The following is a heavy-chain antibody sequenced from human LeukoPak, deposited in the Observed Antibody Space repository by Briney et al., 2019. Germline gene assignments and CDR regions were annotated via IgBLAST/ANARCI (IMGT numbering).Heavy chain of an antibody. CDR3: ASWRIYCSGGSCLDY. V-gene: IGHV4-39*07. CDR1: GASVSGSPYY. J-gene: IGHJ4*02. D-gene: IGHD2-15*01. CDR2: IYSSGST. Sequence: SETLSLTCTVSGASVSGSPYYWGWIRQPPGKGLEWIGSIYSSGSTYYNASLKSRVTISVDTSKNQFSLKLSSVTAADTAVYYCASWRIYCSGGSCLDYWGQGTLVTVSS.